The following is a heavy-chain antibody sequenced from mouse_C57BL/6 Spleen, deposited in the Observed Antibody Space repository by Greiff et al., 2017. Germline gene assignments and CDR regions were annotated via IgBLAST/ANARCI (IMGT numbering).Heavy chain of an antibody. Sequence: EVNVVESGGGLVKPGGSLKLSCAASGFTFSSYAMSWVRQTPEKRLAWVATISDGGSYTYYPDNVKGRFTISRDNAKNNLYLQMSHLKSEDTAMYYCARDREGNYYFDYWGQGTTLTVSS. J-gene: IGHJ2*01. D-gene: IGHD2-1*01. CDR1: GFTFSSYA. CDR2: ISDGGSYT. CDR3: ARDREGNYYFDY. V-gene: IGHV5-4*01.